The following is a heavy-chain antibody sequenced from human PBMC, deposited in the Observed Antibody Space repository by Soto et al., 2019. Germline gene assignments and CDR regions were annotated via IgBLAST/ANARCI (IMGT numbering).Heavy chain of an antibody. D-gene: IGHD2-8*01. CDR3: VIGHCSNGVCFLHYYGLDI. J-gene: IGHJ6*02. Sequence: ASVEVSCKXSGSTFSDYSIHWVRQAPGQGLEWMGWINPNSGGTNYAQKFQGRVTMAKDTSINTAYLDLSGLRSDDTAVYYCVIGHCSNGVCFLHYYGLDIWGLGTTVTVSS. CDR2: INPNSGGT. CDR1: GSTFSDYS. V-gene: IGHV1-2*02.